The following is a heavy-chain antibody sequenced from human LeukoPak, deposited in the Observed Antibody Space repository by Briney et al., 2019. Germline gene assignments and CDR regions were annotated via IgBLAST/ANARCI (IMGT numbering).Heavy chain of an antibody. D-gene: IGHD3-10*01. Sequence: PSETLSLTCTVSGGSISSYYWSWIRQPPGKGLEWIGYIYYSGSTYYNPSLKSRVTISVDTSKNQFSLKLSSVTAADTAVYYCARLSLTMVRGVIITFLGGFDYWGQGTLVTVSS. CDR1: GGSISSYY. CDR2: IYYSGST. J-gene: IGHJ4*02. CDR3: ARLSLTMVRGVIITFLGGFDY. V-gene: IGHV4-59*04.